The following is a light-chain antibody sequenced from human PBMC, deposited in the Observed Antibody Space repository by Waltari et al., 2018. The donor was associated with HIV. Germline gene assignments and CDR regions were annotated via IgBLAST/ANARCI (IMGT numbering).Light chain of an antibody. CDR3: ATWDDSLNGWV. Sequence: QSVLTQPPSASGTPGQRVTISCSGSSSNIGSNTVSWYHQVPGTAPKVPIYSNDDRPSGVPDRFSGSKSGTSASLAISGLQSEDEADYYCATWDDSLNGWVFGGGTKVTVL. V-gene: IGLV1-44*01. CDR1: SSNIGSNT. J-gene: IGLJ3*02. CDR2: SND.